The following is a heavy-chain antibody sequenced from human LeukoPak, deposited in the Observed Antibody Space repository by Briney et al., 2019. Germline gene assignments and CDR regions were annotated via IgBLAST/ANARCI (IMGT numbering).Heavy chain of an antibody. CDR1: GYTFTDYY. Sequence: ASVKVSCKVSGYTFTDYYMHWVQQAPGKGLEWMGLVDPKVGETIYAEKFQGRVTITADTSTDTAYMELSSLRSEDTAVYYCATDMVVTSDYWGQGTLVTVSS. V-gene: IGHV1-69-2*01. J-gene: IGHJ4*02. CDR3: ATDMVVTSDY. D-gene: IGHD3-10*01. CDR2: VDPKVGET.